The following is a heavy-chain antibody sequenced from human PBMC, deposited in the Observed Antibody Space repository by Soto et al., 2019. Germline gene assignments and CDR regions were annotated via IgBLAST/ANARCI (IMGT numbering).Heavy chain of an antibody. CDR3: AKDQGSSWYEIDY. CDR2: ISGSGGST. Sequence: EVQLLESGGGLVQPGGSLRLSCAASGFTFSNYAVTWVRQAPGMGLEWVSTISGSGGSTYYADSVKGRFTGSRDNSKNTLYLQMNSLRAEDTAVYYCAKDQGSSWYEIDYWGQGTLVTVSS. V-gene: IGHV3-23*01. J-gene: IGHJ4*02. D-gene: IGHD6-13*01. CDR1: GFTFSNYA.